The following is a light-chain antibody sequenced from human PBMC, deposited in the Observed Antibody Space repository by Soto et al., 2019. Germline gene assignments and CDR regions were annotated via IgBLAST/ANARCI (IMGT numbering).Light chain of an antibody. Sequence: SALTQPASVSGSPGQSITISCSGTSSDVGSYDHVAWYQQFPGKTPKLMIYEVSNRPSGVSSRFSGSKSGNTASLTISGLQAEDAADYYCISYTGSSTYYVFGSGTKLTV. V-gene: IGLV2-14*01. CDR1: SSDVGSYDH. J-gene: IGLJ1*01. CDR2: EVS. CDR3: ISYTGSSTYYV.